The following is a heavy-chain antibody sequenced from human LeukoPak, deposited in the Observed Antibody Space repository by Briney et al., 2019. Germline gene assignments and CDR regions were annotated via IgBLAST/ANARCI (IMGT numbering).Heavy chain of an antibody. CDR3: ARENDGSGSNYFDY. CDR1: GYTFTDYY. Sequence: GASVKVSCKTSGYTFTDYYMHWVRQAPGQGLEWMGWINPKSGGTNYAQKFQGRVTMTRDTSISTAYMELSRLRSDDTAVYYCARENDGSGSNYFDYWGQGNLVTVSS. D-gene: IGHD3-10*01. CDR2: INPKSGGT. V-gene: IGHV1-2*02. J-gene: IGHJ4*02.